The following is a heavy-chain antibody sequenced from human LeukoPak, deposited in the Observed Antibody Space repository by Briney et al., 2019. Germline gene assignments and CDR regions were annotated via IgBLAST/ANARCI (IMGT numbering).Heavy chain of an antibody. J-gene: IGHJ4*02. V-gene: IGHV1-8*01. D-gene: IGHD3-10*01. Sequence: GASVKVSCKASGYTFTSYDINWVRQATGQGLEWMGWMNPNSGNTGYAQKFQGRVTMTRDTSISTAYMELSSLRSEDTAVYYCARGPSRGWFGEGGYFDYWGQGTLVTVSS. CDR1: GYTFTSYD. CDR2: MNPNSGNT. CDR3: ARGPSRGWFGEGGYFDY.